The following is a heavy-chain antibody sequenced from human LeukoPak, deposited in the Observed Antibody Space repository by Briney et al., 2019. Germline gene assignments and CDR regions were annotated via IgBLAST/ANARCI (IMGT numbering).Heavy chain of an antibody. CDR2: ISSSSSYI. Sequence: GGSLRLSCAASGFTFSSYSMNWVRQAPRKGLEWVSSISSSSSYIYYADSVKGRFTISRDNAKNSLYLQMNSLRAEDTAVYYCARGYQLLPIDYWGQGTLVTVSS. D-gene: IGHD2-2*01. CDR1: GFTFSSYS. CDR3: ARGYQLLPIDY. V-gene: IGHV3-21*01. J-gene: IGHJ4*02.